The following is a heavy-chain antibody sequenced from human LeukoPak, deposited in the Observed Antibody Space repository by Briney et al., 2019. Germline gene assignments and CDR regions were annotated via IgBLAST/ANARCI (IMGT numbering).Heavy chain of an antibody. CDR2: IYYSGST. Sequence: SETLSLTCTVSGGSISSYYWSWIRQPPGKGLEWSGYIYYSGSTNYNPSLKSRVTLSVDTSKNQFSLKLSSVTAADTAVYYCARVGGCSSTSCSWKYYNYYMDVWGKGTTVTVSS. CDR3: ARVGGCSSTSCSWKYYNYYMDV. V-gene: IGHV4-59*01. CDR1: GGSISSYY. J-gene: IGHJ6*03. D-gene: IGHD2-2*01.